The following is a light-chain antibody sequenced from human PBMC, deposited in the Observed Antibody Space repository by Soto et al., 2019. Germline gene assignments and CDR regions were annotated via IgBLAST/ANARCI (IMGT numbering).Light chain of an antibody. Sequence: DVQMTQSPSTLSASVGDRVTITCRASQSISGWLAWYQQRPGKAPKPMIYKASTLETGVPSRFSGSGSGTEFSLTINNLQPDDFATYYCQQYDGYSRTFGQGTKVDIK. V-gene: IGKV1-5*03. J-gene: IGKJ1*01. CDR2: KAS. CDR3: QQYDGYSRT. CDR1: QSISGW.